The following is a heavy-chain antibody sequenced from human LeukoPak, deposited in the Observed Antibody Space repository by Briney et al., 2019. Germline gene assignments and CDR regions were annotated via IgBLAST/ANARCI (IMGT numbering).Heavy chain of an antibody. V-gene: IGHV4-61*01. D-gene: IGHD6-13*01. Sequence: SETLSLTCTVSGGSVSSGSYYWGWIRQSPGKGLEWIGYIYDRGITDYNPSLRSRVTISVDMPKNQFSLKLSSVTAADTAVYYCAKWISVRIAATGTFDSWGQGTLVTVSS. CDR2: IYDRGIT. CDR3: AKWISVRIAATGTFDS. CDR1: GGSVSSGSYY. J-gene: IGHJ5*01.